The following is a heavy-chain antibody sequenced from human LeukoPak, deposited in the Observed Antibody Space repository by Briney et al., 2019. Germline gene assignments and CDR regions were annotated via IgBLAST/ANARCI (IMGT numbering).Heavy chain of an antibody. Sequence: PGGSLRLSCGGSGFIFTTYTMDWVRQAPGKGLEWVALILHDGSDTNYAESVKGRFTISRDNSRNTVHLQMNNLRPEDTAVYYCVRDAMAGTPNAFDMWGQGTVVTVSS. J-gene: IGHJ3*02. CDR1: GFIFTTYT. V-gene: IGHV3-30*04. CDR3: VRDAMAGTPNAFDM. D-gene: IGHD6-19*01. CDR2: ILHDGSDT.